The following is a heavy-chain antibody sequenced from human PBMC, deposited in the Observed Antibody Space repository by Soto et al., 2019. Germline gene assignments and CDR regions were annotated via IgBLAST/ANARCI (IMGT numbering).Heavy chain of an antibody. V-gene: IGHV1-3*01. CDR2: INPDNGNT. CDR1: GVSLSDNL. CDR3: AVDILSVGPRANAAFDV. J-gene: IGHJ3*01. Sequence: QVQLVQSGAEVWKPGASVNISCRAPGVSLSDNLIEWVRQAPGQSLGWVGWINPDNGNTRYSQTFKGRVTTASHSSASIADVKVSGLTSTDTAVYARAVDILSVGPRANAAFDVWGQGTMVTVSS.